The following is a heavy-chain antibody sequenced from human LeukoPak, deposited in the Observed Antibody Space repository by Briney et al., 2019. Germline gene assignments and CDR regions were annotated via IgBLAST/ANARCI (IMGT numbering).Heavy chain of an antibody. J-gene: IGHJ6*03. V-gene: IGHV3-30-3*01. D-gene: IGHD2-2*02. CDR1: GFTFSSYA. CDR2: ISYDGSNK. Sequence: GSLRLSCAASGFTFSSYAMHWVRQAPGKGLEWVAVISYDGSNKYYADSVKGRFTISRDNSKYTLYLQMNSLRAEDTAVYYCARDREYCSSTSCYRRGHYYYYMDVWGKGTTVTVSS. CDR3: ARDREYCSSTSCYRRGHYYYYMDV.